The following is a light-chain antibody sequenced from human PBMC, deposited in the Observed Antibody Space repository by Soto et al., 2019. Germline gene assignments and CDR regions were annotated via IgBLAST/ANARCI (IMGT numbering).Light chain of an antibody. CDR2: EVN. CDR1: SSDVGGSNY. V-gene: IGLV2-8*01. J-gene: IGLJ2*01. CDR3: SSYAGSSNHVI. Sequence: QSALTQPPSASGSPGQSFTISCTGTSSDVGGSNYVSWYQHHPGKAPKLMIYEVNKRPSGVPDRFSGSKSGNTASLTVSGLQAEDEAVYYCSSYAGSSNHVIFGGGTKVTVL.